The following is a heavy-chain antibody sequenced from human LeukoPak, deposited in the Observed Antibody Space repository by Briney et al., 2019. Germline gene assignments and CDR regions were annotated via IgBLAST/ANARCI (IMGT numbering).Heavy chain of an antibody. J-gene: IGHJ4*02. Sequence: SETLSLTCAVYGGSFSGYYWSWIRQPPGKGLEWIGEINHSGSTNYNPSLKSRVTISVDTSKSQFSLKLSSVTAADTAVYYCARAVAGIFDYWGQGTLVTVSS. CDR3: ARAVAGIFDY. CDR2: INHSGST. V-gene: IGHV4-34*01. D-gene: IGHD6-19*01. CDR1: GGSFSGYY.